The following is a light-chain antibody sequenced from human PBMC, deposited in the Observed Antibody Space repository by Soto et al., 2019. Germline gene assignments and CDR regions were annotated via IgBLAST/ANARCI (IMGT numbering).Light chain of an antibody. V-gene: IGLV2-23*01. J-gene: IGLJ2*01. Sequence: QSALTQPASVSGSPGQSITISCTGTSSDVGSYNLGSWYQQHPGKAPKLMIYEGSKRPSGVSNRFSGSKSGNTASLTISGLQAEDEADYYCCSYAGSRTLVFGGGTKVTVL. CDR2: EGS. CDR1: SSDVGSYNL. CDR3: CSYAGSRTLV.